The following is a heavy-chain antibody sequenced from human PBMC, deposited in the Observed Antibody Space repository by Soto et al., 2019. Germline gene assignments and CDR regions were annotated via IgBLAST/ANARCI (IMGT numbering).Heavy chain of an antibody. CDR3: ARGASTERYFSPSGGAWFDP. CDR1: GWSFSGDY. Sequence: SETLSLTCAVYGWSFSGDYWNWIRQSPGKGLEWIGEINHSGITNYNPSLKSRATIFVDTSKKQFTLQLTSVTAADTAVYYCARGASTERYFSPSGGAWFDPWGQGTLVTVSS. J-gene: IGHJ5*02. D-gene: IGHD3-9*01. CDR2: INHSGIT. V-gene: IGHV4-34*01.